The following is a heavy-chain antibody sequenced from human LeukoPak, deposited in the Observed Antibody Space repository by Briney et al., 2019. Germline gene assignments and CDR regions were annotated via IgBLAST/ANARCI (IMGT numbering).Heavy chain of an antibody. CDR3: ARAGYGDSDFDY. V-gene: IGHV4-34*01. Sequence: SETLSLACAVYGGSFSGYYWSWIRQPPGKGLEWIGEINHSGSIKRNPSLKSRVTISVDTSKNQFSLKLNSVTAADTAVYYCARAGYGDSDFDYWGQGTLVTVSS. D-gene: IGHD4-17*01. J-gene: IGHJ4*02. CDR2: INHSGSI. CDR1: GGSFSGYY.